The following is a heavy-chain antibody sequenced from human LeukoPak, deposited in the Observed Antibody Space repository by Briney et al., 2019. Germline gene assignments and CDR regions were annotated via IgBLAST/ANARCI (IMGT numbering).Heavy chain of an antibody. V-gene: IGHV1-2*02. CDR1: GYTFTGYY. D-gene: IGHD2-15*01. CDR2: INPNSGGT. CDR3: ARNQRWGVVSDAFDI. Sequence: ASVKVSCKASGYTFTGYYMHWVRQAPGQGLEWMGWINPNSGGTNYAQKFQGRVTMTRDTSISTAYMELSRLRSDDTAVYYCARNQRWGVVSDAFDIWGQGTMVTVSS. J-gene: IGHJ3*02.